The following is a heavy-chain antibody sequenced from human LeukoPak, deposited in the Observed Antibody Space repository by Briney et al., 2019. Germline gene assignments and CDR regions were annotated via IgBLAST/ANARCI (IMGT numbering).Heavy chain of an antibody. CDR1: GYTFTGYF. CDR2: INPNSGGT. D-gene: IGHD3-9*01. CDR3: ARDLIYFGWPASAFDI. J-gene: IGHJ3*02. Sequence: ASVKVSCKASGYTFTGYFMHWVRQAPGQGLGWMGWINPNSGGTNYAQKFQGRVTMTRDTSISTAYMELSRLRSDDTAVYYCARDLIYFGWPASAFDIWGQGTMVTGSS. V-gene: IGHV1-2*02.